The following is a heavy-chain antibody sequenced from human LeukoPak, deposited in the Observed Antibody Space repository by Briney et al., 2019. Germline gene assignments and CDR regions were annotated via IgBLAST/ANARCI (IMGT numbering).Heavy chain of an antibody. Sequence: PGGSLRLSCAASGFTFSRSAMSWVRQAPGKGLEWVSAISGSGGTYYADSVKGRFTISRDNSKNTLYLQMNSLRAEDTAVYYCAKLPPDYGGTFDYWGQGTLVTVSS. CDR1: GFTFSRSA. J-gene: IGHJ4*02. D-gene: IGHD4-23*01. CDR2: ISGSGGT. V-gene: IGHV3-23*01. CDR3: AKLPPDYGGTFDY.